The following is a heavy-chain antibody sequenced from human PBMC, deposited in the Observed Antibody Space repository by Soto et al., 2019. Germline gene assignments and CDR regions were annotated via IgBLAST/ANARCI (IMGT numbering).Heavy chain of an antibody. CDR3: ARDDLSLQDDYGDYYYYYGMDV. CDR1: GGTFSSYT. J-gene: IGHJ6*02. V-gene: IGHV1-69*04. Sequence: GASVKVSCKASGGTFSSYTISWVRQAPGQGLEWMGRIIPILGIANYAQKFQGRVTITADKSTSTAYMELSSLRSEDTAVYYCARDDLSLQDDYGDYYYYYGMDVWGQGTTVTVSS. D-gene: IGHD4-17*01. CDR2: IIPILGIA.